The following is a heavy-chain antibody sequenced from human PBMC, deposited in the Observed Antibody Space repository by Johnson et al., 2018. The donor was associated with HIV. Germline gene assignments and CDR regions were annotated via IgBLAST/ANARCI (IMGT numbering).Heavy chain of an antibody. D-gene: IGHD1-26*01. V-gene: IGHV3-7*01. Sequence: VQLVESGGGVVQPGRSLRVSCGASGFTFSSHDMHWVRQAPGKGLEWVANIKQDGSEKYYVDSVRGLTISRDNSKNTLFLQMDSLRADDTAVYYCAREGVSGSYYDAFDLWGQGTMVTVSS. CDR2: IKQDGSEK. CDR1: GFTFSSHD. CDR3: AREGVSGSYYDAFDL. J-gene: IGHJ3*01.